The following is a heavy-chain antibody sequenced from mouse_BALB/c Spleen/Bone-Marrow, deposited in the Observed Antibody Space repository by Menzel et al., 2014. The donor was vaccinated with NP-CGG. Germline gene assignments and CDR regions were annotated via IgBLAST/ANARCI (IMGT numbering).Heavy chain of an antibody. V-gene: IGHV1S81*02. CDR2: INPSNGVT. CDR1: GYTFTNYY. Sequence: QVQLQQSGAELVKPGASVKLSCKASGYTFTNYYVYWVKQRPGQGLEWIGEINPSNGVTNFNEKFMIKATLTVDSSSNTAYMHLSSLTSEDSAVYYCARSGCYGYGSYFDVWGPGTTVTVSS. J-gene: IGHJ1*01. D-gene: IGHD1-2*01. CDR3: ARSGCYGYGSYFDV.